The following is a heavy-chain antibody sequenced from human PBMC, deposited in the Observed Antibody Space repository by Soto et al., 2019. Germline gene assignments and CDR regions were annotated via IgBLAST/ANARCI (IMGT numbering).Heavy chain of an antibody. V-gene: IGHV4-39*01. Sequence: PSETLSLTCTVSGDSISGSFHYWGWIRQPPGKGLEWIGSVYYSGSTYYNPSLKSRVTISVHTSKNQFSLKLSSVTAADTAVYYCVRHLSGSYYPEYYYGMDVWGQGTTVTVSS. CDR1: GDSISGSFHY. CDR3: VRHLSGSYYPEYYYGMDV. D-gene: IGHD1-26*01. J-gene: IGHJ6*02. CDR2: VYYSGST.